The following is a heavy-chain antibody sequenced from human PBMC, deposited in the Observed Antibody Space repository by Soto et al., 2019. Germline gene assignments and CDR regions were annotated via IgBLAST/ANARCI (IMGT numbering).Heavy chain of an antibody. CDR2: SSTYNGHT. CDR1: GYTFNRYG. Sequence: QIQLVQSGAEVKKPGASVKVSCKASGYTFNRYGITWVRQGPGQGLEWMGWSSTYNGHTNYAQKLQGRVTMTTDTXTXTXXMELRSLRSDDTAVYYCARAGRDYYDSSGYYPFDYWGQGTLVTVSS. D-gene: IGHD3-22*01. CDR3: ARAGRDYYDSSGYYPFDY. J-gene: IGHJ4*02. V-gene: IGHV1-18*01.